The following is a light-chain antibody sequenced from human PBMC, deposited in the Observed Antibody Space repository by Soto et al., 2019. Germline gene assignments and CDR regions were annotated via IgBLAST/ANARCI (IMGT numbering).Light chain of an antibody. Sequence: QYALTQPASVSGSPGQSITISCTGTSSDVGSYNLVSWYQQHPAKAPKLMIYDGSKRPSGVANRFSGSKSGNTASLTITGLQAEDEADYYCGSYEGSSNDVVFGGGTKLTVL. CDR1: SSDVGSYNL. CDR2: DGS. CDR3: GSYEGSSNDVV. J-gene: IGLJ2*01. V-gene: IGLV2-23*01.